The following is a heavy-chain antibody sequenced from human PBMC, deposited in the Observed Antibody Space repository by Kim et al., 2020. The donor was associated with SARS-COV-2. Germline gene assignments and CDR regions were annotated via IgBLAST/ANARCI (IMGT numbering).Heavy chain of an antibody. V-gene: IGHV7-4-1*02. CDR2: INTNTGNP. J-gene: IGHJ2*01. Sequence: ASVKVSCKASGYTFTSYAMNWVRQAPGQGLEWMGWINTNTGNPTYAQGFTGRFVFSLDTSVSTAYLQISSLKAEDTAVYYCARVFSGWYPRGRYWYFDLWGRGTLVTVSS. CDR3: ARVFSGWYPRGRYWYFDL. D-gene: IGHD6-19*01. CDR1: GYTFTSYA.